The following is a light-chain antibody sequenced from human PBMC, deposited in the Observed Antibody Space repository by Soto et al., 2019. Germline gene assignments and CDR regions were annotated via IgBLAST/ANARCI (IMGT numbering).Light chain of an antibody. J-gene: IGLJ1*01. CDR2: HVT. Sequence: QSALTQPASVSGSPGQSITISCTGTSSDIGHYDYVSWYQQHPGKAPKLMIYHVTYRPSGVSNRYSGSKSGNSASPTISELQADDEADYYCCSLTTSHTYVFGSGTKLTVL. V-gene: IGLV2-14*03. CDR3: CSLTTSHTYV. CDR1: SSDIGHYDY.